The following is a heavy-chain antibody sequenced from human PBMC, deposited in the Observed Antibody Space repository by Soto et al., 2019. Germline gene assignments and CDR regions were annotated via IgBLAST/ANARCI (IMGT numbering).Heavy chain of an antibody. CDR2: ISGSGGST. CDR3: AKVDASGDYFDY. V-gene: IGHV3-23*01. CDR1: GFTFSSYA. J-gene: IGHJ4*02. Sequence: GGSLRLSCAASGFTFSSYAMSWVRQAPGKGLEWVSAISGSGGSTYYADSVKGRFTISRDNSKNTLYLKMNSLRAEDTAVYYCAKVDASGDYFDYWGQGTLVTVSS.